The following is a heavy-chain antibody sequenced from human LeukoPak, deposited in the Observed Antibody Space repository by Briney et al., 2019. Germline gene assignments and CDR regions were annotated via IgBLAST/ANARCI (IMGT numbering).Heavy chain of an antibody. CDR2: ITTSDGNT. CDR3: AKDHDFWSG. D-gene: IGHD3-3*01. Sequence: PGGSLRLSCAASGFTFSSYTMSWVRQAPGKGLEWVSTITTSDGNTYYADSVKGRFTISRDNSKNTLYLQMNSLRAEDTAVYYCAKDHDFWSGWGQGTLVTVSS. CDR1: GFTFSSYT. V-gene: IGHV3-23*01. J-gene: IGHJ4*02.